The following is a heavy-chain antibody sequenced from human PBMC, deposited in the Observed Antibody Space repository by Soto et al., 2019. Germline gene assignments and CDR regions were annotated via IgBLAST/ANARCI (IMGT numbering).Heavy chain of an antibody. V-gene: IGHV4-34*01. CDR1: GGSFSDYY. CDR3: ARGLPGYSSSWYDY. CDR2: INPSGST. J-gene: IGHJ4*02. Sequence: PSKTLSLTCAVYGGSFSDYYWSWIRQPPGKGLEWIGEINPSGSTNYNPSLKSRVTISVDTSKNQFSLKLSSVTAADTAVYYCARGLPGYSSSWYDYWGQGALVTVSS. D-gene: IGHD6-13*01.